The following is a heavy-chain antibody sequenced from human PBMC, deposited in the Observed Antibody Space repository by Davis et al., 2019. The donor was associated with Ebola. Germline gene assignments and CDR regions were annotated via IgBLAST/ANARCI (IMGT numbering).Heavy chain of an antibody. V-gene: IGHV4-31*03. Sequence: PSETLSLTCTVSGGSISRGGSYWTWIRQHPGKGLEGIGYIYYSGSTYYKPSLKSRVTRSLDTSKNQFSLNLYSVTAADTAVYYCARDLRYDSSGYDYCFCMDVWGKGTTVTVSS. J-gene: IGHJ6*03. CDR3: ARDLRYDSSGYDYCFCMDV. CDR1: GGSISRGGSY. D-gene: IGHD3-22*01. CDR2: IYYSGST.